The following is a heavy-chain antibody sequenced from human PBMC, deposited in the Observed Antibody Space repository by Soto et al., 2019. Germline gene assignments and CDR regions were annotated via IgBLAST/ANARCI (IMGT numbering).Heavy chain of an antibody. V-gene: IGHV3-66*01. CDR3: ARDRGLTYDLTGAFDI. CDR2: IYSGGST. J-gene: IGHJ3*02. Sequence: EVQLVESGGGLVQPGGSLRLSCAASGFTVSSNYMSWVRQAPGKGLEWVSVIYSGGSTYYADSVKGRFTISRDNSKNTLYLQMNSLRAEDTAVYYCARDRGLTYDLTGAFDIWGQGTMVTVSS. D-gene: IGHD3-3*01. CDR1: GFTVSSNY.